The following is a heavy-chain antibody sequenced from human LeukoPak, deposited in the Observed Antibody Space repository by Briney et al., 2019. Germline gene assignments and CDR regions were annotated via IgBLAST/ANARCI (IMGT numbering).Heavy chain of an antibody. Sequence: SETLSLTCTVSRCSISRYYWSWIRQPPGKGLEWIGYIYYSGSTNYNPSLKSRVPISVDTSKNQFSLKLSSVTAADTAVYYCVRSITYGDYVGVDYYYYGMDVWGKGTTVTVSS. D-gene: IGHD4-17*01. CDR1: RCSISRYY. CDR3: VRSITYGDYVGVDYYYYGMDV. J-gene: IGHJ6*04. V-gene: IGHV4-59*01. CDR2: IYYSGST.